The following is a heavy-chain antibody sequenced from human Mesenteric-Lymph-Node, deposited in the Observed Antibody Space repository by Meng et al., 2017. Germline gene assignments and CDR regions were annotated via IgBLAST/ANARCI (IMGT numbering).Heavy chain of an antibody. CDR1: GFTFSSYA. V-gene: IGHV3-23*01. Sequence: GESLKISCAASGFTFSSYAMSWVRQAPGKGLEWVSGVNGSGGNRFYADSVKGRFTISRDNAKNSLYLQMNSLRAEDTAVYYCARDGAYSSSPYYYYGMDVWGQGTTVTVSS. J-gene: IGHJ6*02. CDR3: ARDGAYSSSPYYYYGMDV. CDR2: VNGSGGNR. D-gene: IGHD6-6*01.